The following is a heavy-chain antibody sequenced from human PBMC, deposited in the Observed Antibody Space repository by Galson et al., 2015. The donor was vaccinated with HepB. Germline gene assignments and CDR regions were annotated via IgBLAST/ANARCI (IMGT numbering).Heavy chain of an antibody. D-gene: IGHD6-13*01. CDR3: ARDMASIAAAGSNWFDP. J-gene: IGHJ5*02. Sequence: SLRLSCAASGSTFSSYWMSWVRQAPGKGLEWVANIKQDGSEKYYVDSVKGRFTISRDNAKNSLYLQMNSLRAEDTAVYYCARDMASIAAAGSNWFDPWGQGTLVTVSS. CDR2: IKQDGSEK. V-gene: IGHV3-7*03. CDR1: GSTFSSYW.